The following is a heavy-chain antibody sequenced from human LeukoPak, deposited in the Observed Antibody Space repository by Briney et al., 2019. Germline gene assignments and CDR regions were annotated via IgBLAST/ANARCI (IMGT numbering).Heavy chain of an antibody. D-gene: IGHD2-2*01. J-gene: IGHJ4*02. CDR1: GFTFSSYA. CDR3: ATVSYCSSTSCPGIDY. Sequence: AGGSLRLSCAASGFTFSSYAMSWVRRAPGKGLEWVSAITGSGGSTYYADSVKGRFTISRDNSKNTLYLQMNSLRAEDTAVYYCATVSYCSSTSCPGIDYWGQGTLVTVSS. CDR2: ITGSGGST. V-gene: IGHV3-23*01.